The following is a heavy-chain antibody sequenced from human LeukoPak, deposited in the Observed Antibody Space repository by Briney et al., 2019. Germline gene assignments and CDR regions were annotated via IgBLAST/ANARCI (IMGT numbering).Heavy chain of an antibody. CDR1: GASITSYY. CDR3: ARFGSGWWYNDY. Sequence: SETLSLTCAVSGASITSYYWTWIRQPPGKGLEWIGYIYHTGNIKYNPSLDSRVTISIDTSKNQFSLKLSSVTAADTAVYYCARFGSGWWYNDYWGQGTLVTVSS. J-gene: IGHJ4*02. CDR2: IYHTGNI. V-gene: IGHV4-59*01. D-gene: IGHD6-19*01.